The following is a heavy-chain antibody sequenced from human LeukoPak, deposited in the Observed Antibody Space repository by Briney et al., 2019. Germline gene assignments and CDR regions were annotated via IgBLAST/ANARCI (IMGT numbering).Heavy chain of an antibody. CDR2: ISGSGGST. J-gene: IGHJ3*02. V-gene: IGHV3-23*01. Sequence: GGTLRLSCAASGFTFSSYGMSWVRQAPGKGLEWVSAISGSGGSTYYADSVKGRFTISRDNSKNTLYLQMNSLRAEDTAVYYCAKDSSAYYYDSSGWLAFDIWGQGTMVTVSS. D-gene: IGHD3-22*01. CDR3: AKDSSAYYYDSSGWLAFDI. CDR1: GFTFSSYG.